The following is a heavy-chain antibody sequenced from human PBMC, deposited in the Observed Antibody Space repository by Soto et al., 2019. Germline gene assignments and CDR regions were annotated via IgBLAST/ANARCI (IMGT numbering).Heavy chain of an antibody. V-gene: IGHV4-39*01. CDR2: ILYSGDT. CDR1: SGSISSNSYL. J-gene: IGHJ6*02. D-gene: IGHD3-22*01. Sequence: LSLTCSVSSGSISSNSYLWGWIRQPPGKGLEWIGAILYSGDTYYSESLKSRVTMSVDTAKNQFSLKLNSVTAADTAVYYCARQGRNTKIVILRHYATDFWGQGTAVTVSS. CDR3: ARQGRNTKIVILRHYATDF.